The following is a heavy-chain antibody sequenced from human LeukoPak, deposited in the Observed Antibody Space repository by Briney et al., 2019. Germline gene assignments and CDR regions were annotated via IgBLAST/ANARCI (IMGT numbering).Heavy chain of an antibody. D-gene: IGHD1-26*01. Sequence: GGSLRLSCAASGFTFSSYSVNWVRQAPGKGLEWVSHITASGTAMFYADSVKGRFTISRDNAKNSLYLQMNSLRDEDTAVYYCASSGSYRFDYWGQGTLVTVSS. CDR3: ASSGSYRFDY. CDR1: GFTFSSYS. J-gene: IGHJ4*02. CDR2: ITASGTAM. V-gene: IGHV3-48*02.